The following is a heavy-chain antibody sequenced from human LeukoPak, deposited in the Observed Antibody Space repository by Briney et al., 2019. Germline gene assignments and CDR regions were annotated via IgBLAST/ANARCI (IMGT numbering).Heavy chain of an antibody. CDR3: ASLPYCSSTSCQGDDY. CDR2: ISYNGSNK. Sequence: PGGSLRLSCAASGFTFSSYGMHWVRQAPGKGLEWVAVISYNGSNKYHADSVKGRFTISRDNAKNSLYLQMNSLRAEDTAVYYCASLPYCSSTSCQGDDYWGQGTLVTVSS. CDR1: GFTFSSYG. D-gene: IGHD2-2*01. V-gene: IGHV3-30*03. J-gene: IGHJ4*02.